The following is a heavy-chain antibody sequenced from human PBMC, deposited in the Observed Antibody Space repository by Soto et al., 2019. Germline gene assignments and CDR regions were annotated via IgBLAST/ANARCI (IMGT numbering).Heavy chain of an antibody. CDR1: GRSMSGYY. D-gene: IGHD3-9*01. Sequence: SSETLSLTCTVSGRSMSGYYLSWIRQPAGERLEWIGRIYTSGTTDFNPSLKGRVTMSVDTSKNQFSLKLTSVTAADTALYYCAREDYYDTGYYVVWGQGTQVTVYS. J-gene: IGHJ4*02. CDR3: AREDYYDTGYYVV. V-gene: IGHV4-4*07. CDR2: IYTSGTT.